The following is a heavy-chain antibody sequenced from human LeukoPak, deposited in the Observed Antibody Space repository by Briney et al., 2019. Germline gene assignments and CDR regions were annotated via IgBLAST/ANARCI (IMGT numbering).Heavy chain of an antibody. CDR1: GGSISSYY. V-gene: IGHV4-4*07. CDR2: IYTSGST. Sequence: SETLSLTCTVSGGSISSYYWSWIRQPAGKGLEWIGRIYTSGSTNYNPSLKSRVTMSVDTSKNQFSLKLSSVTAADTAVYYCARDEYCSGGSCYSSFAFDIWGQGTMITVSS. D-gene: IGHD2-15*01. CDR3: ARDEYCSGGSCYSSFAFDI. J-gene: IGHJ3*02.